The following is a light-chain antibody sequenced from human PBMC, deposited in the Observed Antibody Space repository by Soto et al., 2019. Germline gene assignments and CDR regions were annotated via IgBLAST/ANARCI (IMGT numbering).Light chain of an antibody. CDR1: QSVRSSF. Sequence: DIVLTQSPGTLSLSPGERATLSCRASQSVRSSFLAWYRQKPGQAPRLLIYGASSRATGIPDRFSGSGSGTDFTLTISRLEPGDFAVYYCQQYGISPITFGQGTKLEIK. CDR2: GAS. J-gene: IGKJ2*01. CDR3: QQYGISPIT. V-gene: IGKV3-20*01.